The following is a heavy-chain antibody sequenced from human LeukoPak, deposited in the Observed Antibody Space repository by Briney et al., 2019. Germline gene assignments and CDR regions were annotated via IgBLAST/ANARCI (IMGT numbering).Heavy chain of an antibody. D-gene: IGHD6-13*01. V-gene: IGHV1-46*01. CDR3: AREGVAATGLDY. CDR1: GYIFTNYY. J-gene: IGHJ4*02. Sequence: ASVKVSCKASGYIFTNYYMHWVRQAPGQGLEWMGIINPSGGSRSNTQKFQGRVTMTRDTSTSTVYMELSSLRSEDTAVYYCAREGVAATGLDYWGQGTLVTVSS. CDR2: INPSGGSR.